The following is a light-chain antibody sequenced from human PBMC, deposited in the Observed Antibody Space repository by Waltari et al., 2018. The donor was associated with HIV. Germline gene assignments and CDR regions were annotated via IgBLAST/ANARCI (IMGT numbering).Light chain of an antibody. CDR1: QSVSSSY. V-gene: IGKV3-20*01. CDR2: GAS. CDR3: QQYDSSLFT. J-gene: IGKJ3*01. Sequence: EIVLTQSPGTLSLSPGGRATLSCRASQSVSSSYLAWYQQKPGQAPRLLIYGASSRSAGMPDRFSGSGSGTDFTLTIDRLEPEDFAVYYCQQYDSSLFTFGPGTKVDFK.